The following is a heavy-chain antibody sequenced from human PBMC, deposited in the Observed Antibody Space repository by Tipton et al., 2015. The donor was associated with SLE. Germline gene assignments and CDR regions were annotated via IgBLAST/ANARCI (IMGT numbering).Heavy chain of an antibody. D-gene: IGHD6-19*01. CDR2: IYTSGST. J-gene: IGHJ4*02. CDR3: ARVTAVAGSFDY. Sequence: TLSLTCTVSGGSISSYYWGWIRQPPGQGLEWIGRIYTSGSTNYNPSLKSRVTMSVDTSKNQFSLKLSSVTAADTAVYYCARVTAVAGSFDYWGQGTLVTVSS. CDR1: GGSISSYY. V-gene: IGHV4-4*07.